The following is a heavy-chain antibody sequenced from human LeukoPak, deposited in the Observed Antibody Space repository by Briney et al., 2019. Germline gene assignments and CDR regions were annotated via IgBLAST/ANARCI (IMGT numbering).Heavy chain of an antibody. D-gene: IGHD1-26*01. J-gene: IGHJ4*02. Sequence: RGSLRLSCAASGFTFSSYEMNWVRQAPGKGLEWVSSISSSTSYIYYADSVKGRFTISRDNAKNSLYLQMNSLRPEDTAVYYCARENSGSYYQFDCWGQGTLVTVSS. V-gene: IGHV3-21*01. CDR3: ARENSGSYYQFDC. CDR1: GFTFSSYE. CDR2: ISSSTSYI.